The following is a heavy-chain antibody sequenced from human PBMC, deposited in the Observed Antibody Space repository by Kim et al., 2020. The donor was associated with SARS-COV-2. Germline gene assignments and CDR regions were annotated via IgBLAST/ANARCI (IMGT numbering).Heavy chain of an antibody. J-gene: IGHJ4*01. CDR2: ISYDGSNK. Sequence: GGSLRLSCAASGFTFSSYGMHWVRQAPGKGLEWVALISYDGSNKYYEDSVKGRFTISRDNSKNTLYLQMNSLRAEDTAVYYCAKDWDYYGSGSYYFDYWG. V-gene: IGHV3-30*18. CDR3: AKDWDYYGSGSYYFDY. CDR1: GFTFSSYG. D-gene: IGHD3-10*01.